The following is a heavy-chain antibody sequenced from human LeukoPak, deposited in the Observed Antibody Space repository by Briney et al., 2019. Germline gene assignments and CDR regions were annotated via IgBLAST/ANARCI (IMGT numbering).Heavy chain of an antibody. V-gene: IGHV1-18*01. CDR2: ISAYNGDT. CDR3: ARVGTYYDFWSGYFDY. Sequence: GASVKVSCKASGYTFTSYGISWVRQAPGQGLEWMGWISAYNGDTDFAQKLQGRVTLTTDTSTSTAYMELRSLRSDDTAVYYCARVGTYYDFWSGYFDYWGQGTLVTVSS. CDR1: GYTFTSYG. J-gene: IGHJ4*02. D-gene: IGHD3-3*01.